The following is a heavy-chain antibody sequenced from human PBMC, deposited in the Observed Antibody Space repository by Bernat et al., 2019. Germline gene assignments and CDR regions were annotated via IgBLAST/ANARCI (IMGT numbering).Heavy chain of an antibody. CDR1: GFTFSDYY. Sequence: QVQLVESGGGLVKPGGSLRLSCAASGFTFSDYYMSWIRQAPGKGLEWVSYISSSSSYTNYADSVKGRLTISRDNAKNSLYLQMNSLRAEDTAVYYCARGTVAGSPPPFDYWGQGTLVTVSS. CDR2: ISSSSSYT. J-gene: IGHJ4*02. D-gene: IGHD2-15*01. CDR3: ARGTVAGSPPPFDY. V-gene: IGHV3-11*06.